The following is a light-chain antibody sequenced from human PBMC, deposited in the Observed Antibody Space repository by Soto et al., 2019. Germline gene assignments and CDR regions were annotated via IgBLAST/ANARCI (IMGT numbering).Light chain of an antibody. CDR3: QQRSSWPIT. CDR2: GAS. CDR1: QTVDTY. J-gene: IGKJ5*01. V-gene: IGKV3-11*01. Sequence: EIVLTQSPVSLSLSPGERATLSCRASQTVDTYLVWYQQKPGQAPRLLIFGASNRATGIPARFSGSGSGTDFSLTINSLEPEDFALSYCQQRSSWPITFGQGTRLEIK.